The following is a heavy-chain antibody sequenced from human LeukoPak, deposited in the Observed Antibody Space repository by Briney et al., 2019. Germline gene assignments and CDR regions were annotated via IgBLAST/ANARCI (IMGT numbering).Heavy chain of an antibody. V-gene: IGHV4-59*11. CDR2: IYYSGST. J-gene: IGHJ5*02. CDR3: ARGGYDFWSGSRGNWFDP. Sequence: SETLSLTCTVSGGSISSHYWSWIRQPPGKGLEWIGYIYYSGSTNYNPSLKSRVTISVDTSKNQFSLKLSSVTAADTAVYYCARGGYDFWSGSRGNWFDPWGQGTLVTASS. CDR1: GGSISSHY. D-gene: IGHD3-3*01.